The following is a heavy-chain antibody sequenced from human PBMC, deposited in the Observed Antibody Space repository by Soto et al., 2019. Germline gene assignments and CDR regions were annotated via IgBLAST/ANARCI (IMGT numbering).Heavy chain of an antibody. V-gene: IGHV3-74*01. CDR2: INKDGSTT. Sequence: EVQLVESGGGLVQPGGSLRLSCEVSGFSFSNYWMHWVRQAPGKGLVWVSRINKDGSTTRDADSVKGRFTISRDNAKNTLYLQMNSLRAEDTAVYYCARDGDGDIPLDHWGRGALVTVSS. CDR3: ARDGDGDIPLDH. CDR1: GFSFSNYW. J-gene: IGHJ4*02.